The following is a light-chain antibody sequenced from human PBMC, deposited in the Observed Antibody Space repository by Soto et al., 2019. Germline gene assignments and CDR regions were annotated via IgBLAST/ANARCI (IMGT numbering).Light chain of an antibody. CDR3: QQYAILPPLT. CDR1: QTVSSNY. V-gene: IGKV3-20*01. CDR2: RAA. J-gene: IGKJ4*01. Sequence: EIVLTQSPGALSLSPGDRATLSCRASQTVSSNYVAWYQQNPGQAPRLLIYRAASRATGIPDRFSGSASGTDFTLTISRLEPEDSAVYYCQQYAILPPLTFGGGTKVEIK.